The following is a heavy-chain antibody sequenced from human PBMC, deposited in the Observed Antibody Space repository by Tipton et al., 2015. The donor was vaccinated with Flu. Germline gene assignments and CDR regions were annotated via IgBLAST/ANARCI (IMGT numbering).Heavy chain of an antibody. D-gene: IGHD3-9*01. V-gene: IGHV5-51*03. Sequence: QLVQSGAEVKKPGESQTISCQGSGYDFTSAWIAWVRLTPGKGLEWIGTIYPGDSDTTYNPSFEGQVTISAAKFISTAYLQWSSLRTSDSAIYFCARRSALDGFDIWGQGTVLAVSP. CDR2: IYPGDSDT. CDR1: GYDFTSAW. CDR3: ARRSALDGFDI. J-gene: IGHJ3*02.